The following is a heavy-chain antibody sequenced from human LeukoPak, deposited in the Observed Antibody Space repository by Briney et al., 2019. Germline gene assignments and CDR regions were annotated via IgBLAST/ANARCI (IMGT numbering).Heavy chain of an antibody. D-gene: IGHD2-15*01. CDR3: ARARGRYCSGGSCYPIDY. Sequence: PGGSLRLSCAASGFTFSSYAMHWVRQAPGKGLEWVAVISYGGSNKYYADSVKGRFTISRDNSKNTLYLQMNSLRAEDTAVYYCARARGRYCSGGSCYPIDYWGQGTLVTVSS. V-gene: IGHV3-30*04. J-gene: IGHJ4*02. CDR2: ISYGGSNK. CDR1: GFTFSSYA.